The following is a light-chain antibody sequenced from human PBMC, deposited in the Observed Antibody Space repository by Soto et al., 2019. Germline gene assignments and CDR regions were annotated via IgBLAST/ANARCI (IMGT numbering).Light chain of an antibody. V-gene: IGKV3-20*01. CDR2: GAF. CDR1: QSVSSSY. Sequence: EVVLTQSPGTLSLSPGERATLSCRASQSVSSSYLAWYQQRPGQAPRLLIYGAFNRATGIPDRFSGSGSGTDFTLTISRLEPEDFAVYYCQDYGSSRTFGEGTKV. J-gene: IGKJ1*01. CDR3: QDYGSSRT.